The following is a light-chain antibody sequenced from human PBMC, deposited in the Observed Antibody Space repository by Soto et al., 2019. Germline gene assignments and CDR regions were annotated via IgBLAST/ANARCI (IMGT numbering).Light chain of an antibody. V-gene: IGKV1-9*01. CDR3: QQHNSYPRT. CDR1: QGISSY. J-gene: IGKJ5*01. CDR2: AAY. Sequence: DIQLTQSPSFLAASVGDRVTLTCRASQGISSYLAWYQQKPGKAPKLLIYAAYTLQSGVPSRFSGSGSGTEFTITISSLQPEDFATYYCQQHNSYPRTFGQGTRVDIK.